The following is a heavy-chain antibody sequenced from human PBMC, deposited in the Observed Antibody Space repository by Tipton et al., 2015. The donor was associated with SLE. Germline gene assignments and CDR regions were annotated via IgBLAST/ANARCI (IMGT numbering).Heavy chain of an antibody. V-gene: IGHV1-46*01. CDR1: GYTFTTYH. Sequence: QSGPEVKKPGASVKVSCKASGYTFTTYHIHWVRQAPGQGPEWMGVIDPSAGSAAYAQNLQGRVTMTRDTSTSTIYMELSSLRSEDTAVYYCARDRVVGATTNFDYWGQGTLVTVSS. CDR3: ARDRVVGATTNFDY. D-gene: IGHD1-26*01. CDR2: IDPSAGSA. J-gene: IGHJ4*02.